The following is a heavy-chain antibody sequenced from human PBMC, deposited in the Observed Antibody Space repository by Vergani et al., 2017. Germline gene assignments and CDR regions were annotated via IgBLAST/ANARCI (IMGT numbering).Heavy chain of an antibody. V-gene: IGHV4-59*12. D-gene: IGHD6-13*01. CDR1: GGSISSYY. Sequence: QVQLQESGPGLVKPSETLSLTCTVSGGSISSYYWSWIRQPPGKGLEWIGCIYYSGSTNYNPSLKSRVTMSVETSKNQFSLKLSSVTAADTAVYYCARDGGGGGAAAGTNRGVYYYYMDVWGKGTTVTVSS. CDR2: IYYSGST. CDR3: ARDGGGGGAAAGTNRGVYYYYMDV. J-gene: IGHJ6*03.